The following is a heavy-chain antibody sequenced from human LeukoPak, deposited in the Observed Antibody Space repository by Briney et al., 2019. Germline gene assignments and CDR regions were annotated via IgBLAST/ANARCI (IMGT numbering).Heavy chain of an antibody. CDR3: ARHRAPGTRHAFDI. V-gene: IGHV4-59*08. CDR1: GGSINSSY. Sequence: SETLSLTCTVSGGSINSSYWSWIRQPPGKGLEWIGYIYYSGNANNTPSLKSRVAISLDTSKNQLSLNLSSMTAADTAVYYCARHRAPGTRHAFDIWGQGTMVTVSS. CDR2: IYYSGNA. J-gene: IGHJ3*02. D-gene: IGHD1-1*01.